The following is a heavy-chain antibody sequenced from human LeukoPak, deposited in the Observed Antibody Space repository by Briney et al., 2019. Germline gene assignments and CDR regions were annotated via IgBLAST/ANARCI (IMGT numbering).Heavy chain of an antibody. CDR2: INPNSGGT. V-gene: IGHV1-2*02. CDR1: GYTFTGYY. D-gene: IGHD6-13*01. J-gene: IGHJ4*02. CDR3: ARVPTSSSWYTVGDY. Sequence: GASVEVSCKASGYTFTGYYMHWVRQAPGQGLEWMGWINPNSGGTNYAQKFQGRVTMTRDTSISTAYMELSRLRSDDTAVYYCARVPTSSSWYTVGDYWGQGTLVTVSS.